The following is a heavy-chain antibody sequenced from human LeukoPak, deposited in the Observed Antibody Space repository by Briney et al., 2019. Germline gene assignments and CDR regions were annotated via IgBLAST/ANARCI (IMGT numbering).Heavy chain of an antibody. CDR2: ISSNGGST. CDR1: GFTFRSYA. Sequence: GGSLRLSCSASGFTFRSYAMHWVRQAPGKGLEYVSAISSNGGSTYYADSVKGRFTISRDNSKNTLYLQMSSLRAEDTAVYYCVKVWWFGELLGGVFDYWGQGTLVTVSS. V-gene: IGHV3-64D*06. J-gene: IGHJ4*02. CDR3: VKVWWFGELLGGVFDY. D-gene: IGHD3-10*01.